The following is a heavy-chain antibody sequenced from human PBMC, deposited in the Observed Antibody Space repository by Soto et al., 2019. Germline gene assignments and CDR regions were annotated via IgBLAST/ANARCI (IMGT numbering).Heavy chain of an antibody. CDR2: INPTVHTT. CDR3: AREGLVLVPTTVNSDYYYYAMDV. D-gene: IGHD2-2*01. CDR1: GYTFTTYF. V-gene: IGHV1-46*01. J-gene: IGHJ6*02. Sequence: ASVKVSCKASGYTFTTYFIHWVRQAPGQGLEWMGIINPTVHTTSYAQKFQGRVTMTSDTSTSTAYMELSSLRSEDTAVYYCAREGLVLVPTTVNSDYYYYAMDVWGQGTTVTVSS.